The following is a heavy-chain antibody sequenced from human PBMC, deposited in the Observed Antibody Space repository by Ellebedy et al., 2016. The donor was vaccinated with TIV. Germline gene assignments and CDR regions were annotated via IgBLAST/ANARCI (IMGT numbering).Heavy chain of an antibody. CDR3: ATVYSNDAFDI. D-gene: IGHD4-11*01. Sequence: PGGSLRLSCAASGFTFSSYGMHWVRQAPGKGLEWVAVIWYDGSNKYYADSVKGRFTISRDNSKNTLYLQMNSLRAEDTAVYYCATVYSNDAFDIWGQGTMVTVSS. J-gene: IGHJ3*02. V-gene: IGHV3-33*01. CDR2: IWYDGSNK. CDR1: GFTFSSYG.